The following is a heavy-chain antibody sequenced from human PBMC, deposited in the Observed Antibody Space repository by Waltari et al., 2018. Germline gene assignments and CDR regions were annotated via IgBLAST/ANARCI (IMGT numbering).Heavy chain of an antibody. CDR3: ARVGSDSSSWYGAFDI. CDR2: IYTSGST. D-gene: IGHD6-13*01. V-gene: IGHV4-61*02. CDR1: GGSISSGSYY. Sequence: QVQLQESGPGLVKPSQTLSLTCTVSGGSISSGSYYWSWIRQPAGKGLEWIGRIYTSGSTNYNPPLKSRVTISVDTSKNQFSLKLSSVTAADTAVYYCARVGSDSSSWYGAFDIWGQGTMVTVSS. J-gene: IGHJ3*02.